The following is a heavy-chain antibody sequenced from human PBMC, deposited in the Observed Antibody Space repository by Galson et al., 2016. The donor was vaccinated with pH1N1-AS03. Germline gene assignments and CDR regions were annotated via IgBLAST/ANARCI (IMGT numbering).Heavy chain of an antibody. Sequence: SLRLSCAASGFTFRSHAMNWVRQAPGQGLEWVSTISCSGGRTYYADAVKGRFTISRDTAKRTVYLQMKSLRAEDTAVYKCVRGGFGQVYGLDAWGQGTTVIVSS. V-gene: IGHV3-23*01. CDR3: VRGGFGQVYGLDA. CDR2: ISCSGGRT. D-gene: IGHD3-10*01. CDR1: GFTFRSHA. J-gene: IGHJ6*02.